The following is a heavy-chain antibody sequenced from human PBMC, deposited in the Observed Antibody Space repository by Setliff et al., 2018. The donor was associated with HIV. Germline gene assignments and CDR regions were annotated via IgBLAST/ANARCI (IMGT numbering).Heavy chain of an antibody. CDR3: AKDRGGGSYFDY. V-gene: IGHV3-66*02. J-gene: IGHJ4*02. CDR2: ITAGGTT. CDR1: GFSVTDTY. D-gene: IGHD1-26*01. Sequence: GSLRLSCEASGFSVTDTYMGWVRQAPGKGLEWVSIITAGGTTYYADSVKGRFTISRDNSKSTLYLQMNSLRAEDTAVYYCAKDRGGGSYFDYWGQGTLVTVSS.